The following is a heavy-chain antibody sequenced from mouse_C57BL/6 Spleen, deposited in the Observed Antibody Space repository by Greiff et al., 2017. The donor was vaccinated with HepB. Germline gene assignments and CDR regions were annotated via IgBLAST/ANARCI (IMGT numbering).Heavy chain of an antibody. Sequence: VKLVESGAELVRPGASVTLSCKASGYTFTDYEMHWVKQTPVHGLEWIGAIDPETGGTAYNQKFKGKAILTADKSSSTAYMELRSLTSEDSAVYYCTTVVAPYYFDYWGQGTTLTVSS. CDR3: TTVVAPYYFDY. CDR1: GYTFTDYE. J-gene: IGHJ2*01. CDR2: IDPETGGT. D-gene: IGHD1-1*01. V-gene: IGHV1-15*01.